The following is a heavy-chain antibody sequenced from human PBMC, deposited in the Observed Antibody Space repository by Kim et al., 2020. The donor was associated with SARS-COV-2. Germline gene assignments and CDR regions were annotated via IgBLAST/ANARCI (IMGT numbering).Heavy chain of an antibody. CDR3: VKGRRITMVRGVLDY. V-gene: IGHV3-64D*09. D-gene: IGHD3-10*01. Sequence: DSVKGRFTISRDNSKNTLYLQMSSLRAEDTAVYYCVKGRRITMVRGVLDYWGQGTLVTVSS. J-gene: IGHJ4*02.